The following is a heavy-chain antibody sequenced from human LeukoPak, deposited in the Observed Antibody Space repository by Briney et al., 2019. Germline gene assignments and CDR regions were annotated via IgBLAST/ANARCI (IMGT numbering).Heavy chain of an antibody. CDR3: ARARRGYSNAFDI. CDR2: IYYSGST. Sequence: PSETLSLTCAVYGGSFSGYYWSWIRQPPGKGLEWIGYIYYSGSTYYNPSLKSRVTISVDRSKNQFSLKLSSVTAADTAVYYCARARRGYSNAFDIWGQGTMVTVSS. CDR1: GGSFSGYY. V-gene: IGHV4-34*01. D-gene: IGHD2-15*01. J-gene: IGHJ3*02.